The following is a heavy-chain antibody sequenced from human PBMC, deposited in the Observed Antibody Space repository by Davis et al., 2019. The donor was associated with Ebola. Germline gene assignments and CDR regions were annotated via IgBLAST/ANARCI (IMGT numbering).Heavy chain of an antibody. CDR3: ARENSSPNAFDI. CDR1: GFTFSDYS. J-gene: IGHJ3*02. V-gene: IGHV3-15*01. CDR2: IKSKSDGATT. D-gene: IGHD6-6*01. Sequence: GESLKISCTASGFTFSDYSMNWVRQAPGKGLEWVGRIKSKSDGATTDYAAPVKGRFTISRDDSKNTLYLQMNSLKTEDTAVYYCARENSSPNAFDIWGQGTMVTVSS.